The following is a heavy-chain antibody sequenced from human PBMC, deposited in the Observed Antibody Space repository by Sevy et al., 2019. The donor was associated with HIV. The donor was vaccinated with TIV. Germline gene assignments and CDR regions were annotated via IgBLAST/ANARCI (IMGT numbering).Heavy chain of an antibody. V-gene: IGHV3-53*01. Sequence: GGSLRLSCAASGFTVSSNYMSWVRQAPGKGREWVSVIYSGGSTYYADSVKGRFTISRDNSKNPRYLQMNGLRAEDTAVYYCARGIHDYWGQGTLVTVSS. CDR3: ARGIHDY. CDR2: IYSGGST. D-gene: IGHD5-18*01. J-gene: IGHJ4*02. CDR1: GFTVSSNY.